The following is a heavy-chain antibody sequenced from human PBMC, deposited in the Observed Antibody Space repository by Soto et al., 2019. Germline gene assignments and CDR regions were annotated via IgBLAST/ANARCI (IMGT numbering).Heavy chain of an antibody. D-gene: IGHD3-9*01. CDR1: GGTFDHAA. CDR3: ARQIFAADY. V-gene: IGHV1-69*01. Sequence: QVRLVQSGAEVKKPGSSVKVSCEAPGGTFDHAAITWVRQAPGQGLEWVGGINPMFNSTHYAQKFQGRVTIPADAVTSTAFMELRGLTSDDTAVYYCARQIFAADYWGQGTLLVVSS. J-gene: IGHJ4*02. CDR2: INPMFNST.